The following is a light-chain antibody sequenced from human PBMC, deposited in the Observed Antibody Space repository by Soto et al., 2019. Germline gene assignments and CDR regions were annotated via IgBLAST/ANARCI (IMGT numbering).Light chain of an antibody. V-gene: IGKV3-20*01. J-gene: IGKJ1*01. CDR1: QSVGSDY. CDR2: GAS. CDR3: QQYINLWT. Sequence: EIVLTQSPGTLSLSPGERATLSCRASQSVGSDYLAWYQQKPGQAPRILIFGASGGATGIPDRFSGSGSGTDFTLTISRLEPEDFAVYYCQQYINLWTFGQGTKVDIK.